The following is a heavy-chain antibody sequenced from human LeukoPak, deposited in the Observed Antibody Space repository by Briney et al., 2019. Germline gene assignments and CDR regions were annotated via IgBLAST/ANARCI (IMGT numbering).Heavy chain of an antibody. CDR2: ISSSSSYI. J-gene: IGHJ4*02. V-gene: IGHV3-21*01. D-gene: IGHD2-15*01. CDR1: GFTFSTSS. CDR3: ARVKADSGGSYDW. Sequence: GGGLRVSCAASGFTFSTSSMCSVRQAPGEGLRWVSYISSSSSYIFYADSVKGRFTISRDNAKNSLYLQMNSLRAEDTAVYYCARVKADSGGSYDWWGQGTLVTVSS.